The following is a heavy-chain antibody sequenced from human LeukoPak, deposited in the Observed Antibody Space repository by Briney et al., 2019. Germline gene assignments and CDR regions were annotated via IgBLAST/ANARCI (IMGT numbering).Heavy chain of an antibody. CDR1: GFTFSSYW. CDR2: INSDGSST. J-gene: IGHJ5*02. CDR3: ARDLPIVVVPAATKRRWFDP. V-gene: IGHV3-74*01. D-gene: IGHD2-2*01. Sequence: GGSLRLSCAASGFTFSSYWMHWVRQAPGKGLVWVSRINSDGSSTSYADSVRGRFTISRDNAKNTLYLQMNSLRAEDTAVYYCARDLPIVVVPAATKRRWFDPWGQGTLVTVSS.